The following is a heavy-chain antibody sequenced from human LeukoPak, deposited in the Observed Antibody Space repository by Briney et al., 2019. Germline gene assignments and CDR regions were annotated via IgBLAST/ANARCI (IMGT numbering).Heavy chain of an antibody. CDR3: ARVEQWREIDY. Sequence: GSLRLSCAASGFTFSSFAMSWVRQAPGKGLEWVSAISGSGGSTYYADSVKGRFTISRDNSKNTLSLQMNSLRAEDTAVYYCARVEQWREIDYWGQGTLVTVSS. D-gene: IGHD6-19*01. CDR2: ISGSGGST. J-gene: IGHJ4*02. V-gene: IGHV3-23*01. CDR1: GFTFSSFA.